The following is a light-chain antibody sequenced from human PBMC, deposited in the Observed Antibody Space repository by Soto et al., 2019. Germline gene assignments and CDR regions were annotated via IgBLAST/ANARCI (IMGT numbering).Light chain of an antibody. CDR1: SGHSSYA. CDR3: QTWGTGIRV. Sequence: QSVLTQSPSASASLGASVKLTCTLSSGHSSYAIAWHQQQPEKGPRYLMTLNSDGSHSKGDGSPDRFSGSSSGAERYLTISSLQSEDEADYYCQTWGTGIRVFGGGTKLTVL. CDR2: LNSDGSH. J-gene: IGLJ3*02. V-gene: IGLV4-69*01.